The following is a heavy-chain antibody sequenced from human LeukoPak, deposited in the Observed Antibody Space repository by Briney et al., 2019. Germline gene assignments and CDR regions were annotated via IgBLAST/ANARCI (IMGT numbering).Heavy chain of an antibody. Sequence: GGSLRLSCAASGFTFSSYGMHWVRRAPGKGLEWVAVISYDGSNKYYADSVKGRFTISRDNSKNTLYLQMNSLRAEDTAVYYCAKEGYCSGGSCYYFDYWGQGTLVTVSS. CDR3: AKEGYCSGGSCYYFDY. V-gene: IGHV3-30*18. J-gene: IGHJ4*02. CDR1: GFTFSSYG. D-gene: IGHD2-15*01. CDR2: ISYDGSNK.